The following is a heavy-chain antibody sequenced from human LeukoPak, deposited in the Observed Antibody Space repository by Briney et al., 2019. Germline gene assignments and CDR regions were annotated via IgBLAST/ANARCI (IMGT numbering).Heavy chain of an antibody. J-gene: IGHJ4*02. CDR3: VLSLVVVTAMD. V-gene: IGHV1-2*02. Sequence: GASVKVSCKASGYTFTVYYMHWVRPAPGQGREWMGWINPNSGGTNYAQKVQGRVTMTRDTSISTAYMELTSLRSDDTAVYYCVLSLVVVTAMDWGQGTLVTVSS. CDR2: INPNSGGT. D-gene: IGHD2-21*02. CDR1: GYTFTVYY.